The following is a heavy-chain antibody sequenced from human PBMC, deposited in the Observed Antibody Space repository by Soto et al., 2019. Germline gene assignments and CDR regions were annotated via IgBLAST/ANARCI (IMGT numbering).Heavy chain of an antibody. V-gene: IGHV1-3*01. CDR1: GYTFTRYT. CDR3: ARGIATGQLDP. J-gene: IGHJ5*02. CDR2: INPDNGNT. Sequence: GASVKVSCKASGYTFTRYTMNWVRQAPGQRLEWMGWINPDNGNTKSSQKFQDRVNITRDTSASTAYMDLSSLRSEDTAVYYCARGIATGQLDPWGQGTLVTVSS. D-gene: IGHD2-15*01.